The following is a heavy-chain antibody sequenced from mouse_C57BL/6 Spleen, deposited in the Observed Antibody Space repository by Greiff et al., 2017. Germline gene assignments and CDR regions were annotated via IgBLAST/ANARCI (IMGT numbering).Heavy chain of an antibody. CDR2: IYPGSGST. V-gene: IGHV1-55*01. D-gene: IGHD2-4*01. Sequence: QVQLQQPGAELVKPGASVQMSCKASGYTFTSYWITWVKQRPGQGLEWIGDIYPGSGSTNYNEKFKSKATLTVDPSSSTAYMQLRSMTSEDSAVEDCARRLRYYLDYWGQGTTRTVSS. J-gene: IGHJ2*01. CDR3: ARRLRYYLDY. CDR1: GYTFTSYW.